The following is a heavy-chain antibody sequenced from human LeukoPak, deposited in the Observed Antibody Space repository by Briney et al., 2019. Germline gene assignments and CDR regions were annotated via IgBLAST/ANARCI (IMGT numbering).Heavy chain of an antibody. D-gene: IGHD3-10*01. J-gene: IGHJ4*02. Sequence: GGSLRLSCATSGFTFITYDIHWVRQAPGKGLEWVAFGRYDGSNKNYADSVQGRFTISRDNSKNTLYLHMTSLRAEDTAVYYCAKRPPGSGLDYWGQGTLVTVSS. CDR2: GRYDGSNK. V-gene: IGHV3-30*02. CDR3: AKRPPGSGLDY. CDR1: GFTFITYD.